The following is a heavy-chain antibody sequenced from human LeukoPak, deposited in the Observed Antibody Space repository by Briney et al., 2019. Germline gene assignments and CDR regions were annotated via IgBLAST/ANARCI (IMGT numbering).Heavy chain of an antibody. CDR2: ISAYNGNT. CDR1: GYTFTSYG. J-gene: IGHJ6*02. D-gene: IGHD6-13*01. CDR3: ARDLLPPYSGSWFYYYYYGMDV. Sequence: ASVKVSCKASGYTFTSYGISWVRQAPGQGLEWMGWISAYNGNTNYAQKLQGRVTMTTDTSTSTAYMELRSLRSDDTAVYYCARDLLPPYSGSWFYYYYYGMDVWGQGTTVTVSS. V-gene: IGHV1-18*01.